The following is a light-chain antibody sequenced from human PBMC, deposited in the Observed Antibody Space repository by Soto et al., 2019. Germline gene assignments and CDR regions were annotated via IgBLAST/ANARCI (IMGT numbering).Light chain of an antibody. CDR2: GAS. J-gene: IGKJ3*01. CDR3: QQYNNWPLGVT. V-gene: IGKV3-15*01. Sequence: EIVMTQSPATLSVSPGERATLSCRASQSVSSNLAWYQQKPGQAPRLLIYGASTRAIGIPARFSGSGSGTELTLTISSLQSEDFAFYYCQQYNNWPLGVTFGPGTKVDIK. CDR1: QSVSSN.